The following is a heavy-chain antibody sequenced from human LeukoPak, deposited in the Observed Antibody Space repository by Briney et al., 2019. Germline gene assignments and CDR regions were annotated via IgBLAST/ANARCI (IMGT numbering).Heavy chain of an antibody. Sequence: SETLSLTCTVSGGSITGYYWSWIRQPPGKGPEWIAYVYFTGRTLYNPSLESRVTISVDTSKTQFSLRLTSVTAADTAVYYCARDIAYFQHWGQGTLVTVSS. CDR1: GGSITGYY. V-gene: IGHV4-59*12. CDR3: ARDIAYFQH. D-gene: IGHD3-16*02. J-gene: IGHJ1*01. CDR2: VYFTGRT.